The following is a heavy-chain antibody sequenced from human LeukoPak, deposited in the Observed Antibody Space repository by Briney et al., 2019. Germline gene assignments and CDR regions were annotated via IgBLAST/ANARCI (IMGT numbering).Heavy chain of an antibody. J-gene: IGHJ4*02. V-gene: IGHV3-15*01. CDR3: ATGLGSTAYYYNGN. Sequence: MTGGSLRLSCAASGFTFSNAWMNWVRQAPGKGLEWVGRIKSKADGGTTDYAAPVKGRFTISRDDSKNTLYLQMDSLKTEDTAVYYCATGLGSTAYYYNGNWGQGTLVTVSS. CDR1: GFTFSNAW. D-gene: IGHD3-22*01. CDR2: IKSKADGGTT.